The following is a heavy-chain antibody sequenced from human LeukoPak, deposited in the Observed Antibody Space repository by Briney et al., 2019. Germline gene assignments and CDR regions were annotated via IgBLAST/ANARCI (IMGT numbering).Heavy chain of an antibody. J-gene: IGHJ5*02. CDR2: FDTEDDKI. CDR1: GNTLTKLS. V-gene: IGHV1-24*01. CDR3: TGDPIQRVDIVVSSTGWFDP. D-gene: IGHD5-12*01. Sequence: GASVKVTCRVSGNTLTKLSIHRVRQAPGKGLEWMGGFDTEDDKIIYSQNFQGRVTMTEDISTDTAYVELSFLSSDDTAVYYCTGDPIQRVDIVVSSTGWFDPWGQGTLVIVSS.